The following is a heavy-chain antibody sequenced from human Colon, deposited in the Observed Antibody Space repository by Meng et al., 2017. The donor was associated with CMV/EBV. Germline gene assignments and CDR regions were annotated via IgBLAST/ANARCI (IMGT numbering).Heavy chain of an antibody. CDR1: GFTFSSHS. V-gene: IGHV3-48*04. Sequence: GESLKISCAASGFTFSSHSMNWVRQAPGKGLEWVSYISSSSSTIYYADSVKGRFTISRDNAKNSLYLQMNSLTPADTAVYYCAKDSVPKNSGWTAAEYFQFWGQGTLVTVSS. D-gene: IGHD5-12*01. J-gene: IGHJ1*01. CDR3: AKDSVPKNSGWTAAEYFQF. CDR2: ISSSSSTI.